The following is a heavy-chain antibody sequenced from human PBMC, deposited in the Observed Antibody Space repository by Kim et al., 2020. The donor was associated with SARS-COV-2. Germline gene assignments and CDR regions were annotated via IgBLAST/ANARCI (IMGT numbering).Heavy chain of an antibody. D-gene: IGHD3-9*01. CDR2: IDPSDSYT. CDR3: ARRDRNDWHGWFDP. J-gene: IGHJ5*02. V-gene: IGHV5-10-1*01. CDR1: GYSFASYW. Sequence: GESLKISCKGSGYSFASYWIIWVRQMSGKGLEWMGRIDPSDSYTNYSPSFQGHVTISADKSISTAYPQWSSLKASDTAMYFCARRDRNDWHGWFDPWGQGTLVTVSS.